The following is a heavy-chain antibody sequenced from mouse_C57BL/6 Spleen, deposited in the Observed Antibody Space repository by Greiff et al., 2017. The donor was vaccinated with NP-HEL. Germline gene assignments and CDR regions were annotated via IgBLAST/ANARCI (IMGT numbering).Heavy chain of an antibody. V-gene: IGHV1-64*01. CDR1: GYTFTSYW. CDR2: IHPNSGST. D-gene: IGHD2-2*01. J-gene: IGHJ3*01. CDR3: AREATMVKGFAY. Sequence: VQLQQPGAELVKPGASVKLSCKASGYTFTSYWMHWVKQRPGQGLEWIGMIHPNSGSTNYNEKFKSKATLTVDKSSSTAYMQLSSLTSEDSAVYYCAREATMVKGFAYWGQGTLVTVSA.